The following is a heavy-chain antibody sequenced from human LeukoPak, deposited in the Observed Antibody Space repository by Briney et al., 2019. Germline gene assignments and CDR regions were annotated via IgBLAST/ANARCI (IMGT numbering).Heavy chain of an antibody. CDR2: INPNSGVT. Sequence: ASVKVSCKASGYTFSGFYIHWVRQAPGQGLEWMGWINPNSGVTNYAQKLQGRVTITTDTSTSTAYMELRSLRSDDTAVYYCATYSSGWYYFDYWGQGTLVTVSS. J-gene: IGHJ4*02. CDR1: GYTFSGFY. V-gene: IGHV1-2*02. CDR3: ATYSSGWYYFDY. D-gene: IGHD6-19*01.